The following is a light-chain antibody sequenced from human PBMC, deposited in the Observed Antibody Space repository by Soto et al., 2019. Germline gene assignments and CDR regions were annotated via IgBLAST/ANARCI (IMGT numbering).Light chain of an antibody. CDR2: EVS. CDR3: SSYTSSSTRV. J-gene: IGLJ1*01. V-gene: IGLV2-14*01. Sequence: QSVLTQPASVSGSPGQSITISCTGTSXDVGGYNYVSWYQQHPGKAPKLIIYEVSNRPSGVSNRFSGSKSGNTASLTISGLQAEDEADYSCSSYTSSSTRVFGTGTKVTVL. CDR1: SXDVGGYNY.